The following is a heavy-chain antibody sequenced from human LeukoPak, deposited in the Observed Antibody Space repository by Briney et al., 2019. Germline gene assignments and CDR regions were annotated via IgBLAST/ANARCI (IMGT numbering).Heavy chain of an antibody. Sequence: PGGSLRLSRAASGFTFSSYSMNWVRQAPGKGLEWVSYISSSSSTIYYADSVKGRFTISRDNAKKSLYLQMNSLRAEDTAVYYCARARAATMVRGVIGYFDYWGQGTLVTVSS. J-gene: IGHJ4*02. CDR3: ARARAATMVRGVIGYFDY. D-gene: IGHD3-10*01. CDR1: GFTFSSYS. V-gene: IGHV3-48*04. CDR2: ISSSSSTI.